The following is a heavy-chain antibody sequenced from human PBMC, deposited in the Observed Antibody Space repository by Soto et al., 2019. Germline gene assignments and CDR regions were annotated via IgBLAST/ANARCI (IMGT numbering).Heavy chain of an antibody. CDR2: IIPILGIA. V-gene: IGHV1-69*04. J-gene: IGHJ3*02. Sequence: SVKVSCKASGYTFTSYGISWVRQAPGQGLEWMGRIIPILGIANYAQKFQGRVTITADKSTSTAYMELSSLRSEDTAVYYCARVALDSSGAFYIWGQGTMVTVSS. CDR1: GYTFTSYG. D-gene: IGHD3-22*01. CDR3: ARVALDSSGAFYI.